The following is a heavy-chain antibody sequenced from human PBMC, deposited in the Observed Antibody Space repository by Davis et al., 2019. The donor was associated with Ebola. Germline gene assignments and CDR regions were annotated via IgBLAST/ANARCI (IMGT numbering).Heavy chain of an antibody. CDR2: IYYSGST. J-gene: IGHJ4*02. V-gene: IGHV4-31*03. D-gene: IGHD2-15*01. CDR1: GGSISSGGYY. CDR3: ARVDCSGGSCYSGFDY. Sequence: PSETLSLTCTVSGGSISSGGYYWSWIRQHPGKGLEWIGYIYYSGSTYYNPSLKSRVTISVDTSKNQFSLKLSSVTAADTAVYYCARVDCSGGSCYSGFDYWGQGTLVTVSS.